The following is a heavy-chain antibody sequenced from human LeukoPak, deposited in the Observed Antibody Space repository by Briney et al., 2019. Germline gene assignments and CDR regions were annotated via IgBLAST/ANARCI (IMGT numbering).Heavy chain of an antibody. J-gene: IGHJ4*02. CDR1: GFSFSSHW. V-gene: IGHV3-7*01. Sequence: GGSLRLSCVASGFSFSSHWMTWVRQAPGQGLEWVATINQDGSEKYYVDSVKGRFTISRDNAKNSLYLQMNSLRAEDTAVYYCARVGNPGIAVAGRTNLFDYWGQGTLVTVSS. CDR3: ARVGNPGIAVAGRTNLFDY. CDR2: INQDGSEK. D-gene: IGHD6-19*01.